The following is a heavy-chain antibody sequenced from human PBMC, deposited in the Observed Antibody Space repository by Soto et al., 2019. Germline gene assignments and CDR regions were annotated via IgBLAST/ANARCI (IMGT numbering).Heavy chain of an antibody. CDR1: GFTFSSYE. V-gene: IGHV3-48*03. CDR2: ISSSGSTI. D-gene: IGHD2-2*01. Sequence: VQLVESGGGLIQPGGSLRLSCAASGFTFSSYEMNLVRQAPGKGLEWGSYISSSGSTIYYPDSLKGRFTISRDNAKNSLYLQMNSLRAEDTAVYYCARVMQNQLLYFDYWGKGTLVTVSS. CDR3: ARVMQNQLLYFDY. J-gene: IGHJ4*02.